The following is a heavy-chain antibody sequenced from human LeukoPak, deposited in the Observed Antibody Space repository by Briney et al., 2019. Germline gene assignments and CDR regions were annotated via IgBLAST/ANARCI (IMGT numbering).Heavy chain of an antibody. J-gene: IGHJ4*02. Sequence: SETLSLTCTVSGGSISSYYWGWIRQPAGKGLGWIGRIYTSGSTNYNPSLKSRVTMSVDTSKNQFSLKLSSVTAADTAVYYCASFPKYSSSWYADYWGQGTLVTVSS. CDR2: IYTSGST. CDR1: GGSISSYY. CDR3: ASFPKYSSSWYADY. V-gene: IGHV4-4*07. D-gene: IGHD6-13*01.